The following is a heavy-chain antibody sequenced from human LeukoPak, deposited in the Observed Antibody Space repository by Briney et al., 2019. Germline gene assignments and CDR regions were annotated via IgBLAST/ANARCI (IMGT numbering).Heavy chain of an antibody. Sequence: GGSLRLSCAASGFTFSSYEVNWVRQAPGKGLEWVSYISSSGSTIYYADSVKGRFTISRDNAKNSLYLQMNSLRAEDTAVYYCARDSYYYDSSGLITEYFQHWGQGTLVTVSS. D-gene: IGHD3-22*01. CDR3: ARDSYYYDSSGLITEYFQH. J-gene: IGHJ1*01. V-gene: IGHV3-48*03. CDR2: ISSSGSTI. CDR1: GFTFSSYE.